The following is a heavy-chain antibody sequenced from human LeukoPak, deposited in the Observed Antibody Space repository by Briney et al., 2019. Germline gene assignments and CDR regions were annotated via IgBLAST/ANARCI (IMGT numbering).Heavy chain of an antibody. CDR3: ARAVTGTSPLGY. Sequence: SETLSLTCTVSGGSISSSNWWSWVRQPPGKGLEWIGEIYHSGSTNYNPSLQSRVTMSVDMSKNQLSLKLSSVTAADTAVYFCARAVTGTSPLGYWGQGALVTVSS. CDR1: GGSISSSNW. D-gene: IGHD6-19*01. CDR2: IYHSGST. J-gene: IGHJ4*02. V-gene: IGHV4-4*02.